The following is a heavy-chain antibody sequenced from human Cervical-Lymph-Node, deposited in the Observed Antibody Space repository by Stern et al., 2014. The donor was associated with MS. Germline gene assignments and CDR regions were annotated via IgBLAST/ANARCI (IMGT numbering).Heavy chain of an antibody. J-gene: IGHJ4*02. CDR1: GGSFSTFD. D-gene: IGHD6-13*01. Sequence: VQLVESGAEVKKPGSSMKVSCKASGGSFSTFDIIWVRQAPGQALELLGGISPLFGTTNYVQKFQGRVTMTADASTSTAYMELSSLRSEDTAVYYCARHQGGIAANWGQGTLVTVSS. CDR2: ISPLFGTT. CDR3: ARHQGGIAAN. V-gene: IGHV1-69*01.